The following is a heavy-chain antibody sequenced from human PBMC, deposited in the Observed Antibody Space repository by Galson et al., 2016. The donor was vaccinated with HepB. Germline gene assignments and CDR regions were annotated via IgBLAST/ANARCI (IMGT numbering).Heavy chain of an antibody. Sequence: LRLSCAASGFTFSTYAMSWIRQAPGKGLEWVSAISGSGGSTSYTGSVKGRFTISRDNSKNTLYLQMNSLRAEDTAVYYCAKVGRGVYCGGDCYLIWGQGALVTVSS. CDR3: AKVGRGVYCGGDCYLI. D-gene: IGHD2-21*02. J-gene: IGHJ4*02. CDR2: ISGSGGST. CDR1: GFTFSTYA. V-gene: IGHV3-23*01.